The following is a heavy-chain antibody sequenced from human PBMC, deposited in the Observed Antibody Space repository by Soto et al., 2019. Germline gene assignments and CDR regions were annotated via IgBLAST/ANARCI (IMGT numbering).Heavy chain of an antibody. Sequence: QITLKESGPTLVKPTQPLTLTCTFSGFSLSTTAEGVGWIRQPPGKALEWLALIYWDDDERYSPSLKSRLTITKETSKNQVVLTMTNVDPVDTATYYCAHGSCSSADCYPNPYLDYWGQGILVTVSS. V-gene: IGHV2-5*02. CDR2: IYWDDDE. J-gene: IGHJ4*02. CDR1: GFSLSTTAEG. D-gene: IGHD2-2*01. CDR3: AHGSCSSADCYPNPYLDY.